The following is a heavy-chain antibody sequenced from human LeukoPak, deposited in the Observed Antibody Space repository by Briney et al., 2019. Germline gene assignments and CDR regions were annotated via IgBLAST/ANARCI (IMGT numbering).Heavy chain of an antibody. V-gene: IGHV1-18*01. CDR3: ARVPAAGTMDYCYYYMDV. CDR1: GYTFTSYG. J-gene: IGHJ6*03. Sequence: ASVKVSCKASGYTFTSYGISWVRQAPGQGLEWMGWISAYNGNTNYAQKLQGRVTMTTDTSTSTAYMELRSLRSDDTAVYYCARVPAAGTMDYCYYYMDVWGKGTTVTVSS. CDR2: ISAYNGNT. D-gene: IGHD6-13*01.